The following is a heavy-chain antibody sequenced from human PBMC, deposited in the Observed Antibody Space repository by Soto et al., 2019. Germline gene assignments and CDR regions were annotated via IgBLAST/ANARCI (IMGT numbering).Heavy chain of an antibody. CDR1: GYTFTGYY. V-gene: IGHV1-2*04. CDR3: AREVIAAAGADDAFDI. J-gene: IGHJ3*02. CDR2: INPNSGGT. D-gene: IGHD6-13*01. Sequence: VKVSCKASGYTFTGYYMHWVRQAPGQGLEWMGWINPNSGGTNYAQKFQGWVTMTRDTSISTAYMELSRLRSDDTAVYYCAREVIAAAGADDAFDIWGQGTMVTVSS.